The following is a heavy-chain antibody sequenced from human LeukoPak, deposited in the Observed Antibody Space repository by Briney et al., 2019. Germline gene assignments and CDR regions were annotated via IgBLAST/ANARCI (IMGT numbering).Heavy chain of an antibody. Sequence: ASVTVSCMASGYTFTGYYMHWVRQAPGQGLEGMGWINPNSGGTNYAQKFQGRVTMTRDTSISTAYMELSRLRSDDTAVYYCAREGITILRNWFDPWGQGTLVTVSS. CDR3: AREGITILRNWFDP. CDR2: INPNSGGT. J-gene: IGHJ5*02. D-gene: IGHD3-3*01. CDR1: GYTFTGYY. V-gene: IGHV1-2*02.